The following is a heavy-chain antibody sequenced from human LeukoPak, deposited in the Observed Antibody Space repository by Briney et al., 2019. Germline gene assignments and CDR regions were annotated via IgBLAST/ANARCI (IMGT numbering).Heavy chain of an antibody. CDR1: GYTFSSYY. D-gene: IGHD4/OR15-4a*01. Sequence: ASVKVSCKASGYTFSSYYIHWVRQAPGQGLEWMGTIHPSADSTTYAQKFQGRVTVTRDTSTSTVYMELSSLRSEDTAVYHCAREDGANNYHYKYFDYWGQGTLVTVSS. J-gene: IGHJ4*02. CDR3: AREDGANNYHYKYFDY. CDR2: IHPSADST. V-gene: IGHV1-46*01.